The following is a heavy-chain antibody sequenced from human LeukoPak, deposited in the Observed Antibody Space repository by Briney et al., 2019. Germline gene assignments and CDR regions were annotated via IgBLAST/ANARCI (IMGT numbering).Heavy chain of an antibody. Sequence: PSETLSLTCAVYGGSFSGYYWSWIRQPPGKGLEWTGYIYYSGSTNYSPSLKSRVTISVDTSKNQFSLKLSSVTAADTAIYYCARAVSGRFDYWGQGTLVTVSS. V-gene: IGHV4-59*08. CDR2: IYYSGST. CDR3: ARAVSGRFDY. D-gene: IGHD6-19*01. CDR1: GGSFSGYY. J-gene: IGHJ4*02.